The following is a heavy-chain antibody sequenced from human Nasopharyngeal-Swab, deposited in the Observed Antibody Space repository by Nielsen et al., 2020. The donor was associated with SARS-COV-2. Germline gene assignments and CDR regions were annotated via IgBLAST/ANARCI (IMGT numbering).Heavy chain of an antibody. V-gene: IGHV3-74*01. J-gene: IGHJ4*02. CDR3: VKHQGSSSDQ. Sequence: GESLKISCAASGFTFSDHYMDWVRQAPGKGLVWVSRINEDGSRTDYADSVKGRFTISRDNAKNTLYLQMNSLRVDDTAVYYCVKHQGSSSDQWGQGTLVTVSS. CDR2: INEDGSRT. CDR1: GFTFSDHY.